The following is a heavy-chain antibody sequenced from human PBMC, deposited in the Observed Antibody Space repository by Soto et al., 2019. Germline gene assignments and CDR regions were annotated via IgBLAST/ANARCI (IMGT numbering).Heavy chain of an antibody. CDR1: GFTFSDYY. CDR2: ISSGSSYT. CDR3: ARDRARSTTGTTSI. V-gene: IGHV3-11*05. Sequence: QVQLVESGGGLVKPGGSLRLSCAASGFTFSDYYMSWIRQAPGKGLEWVSYISSGSSYTNYADSVKGRFTISRDNAKNSLYLQMNSLRAEDTAVYYCARDRARSTTGTTSIWGQGTLVTVSS. D-gene: IGHD1-1*01. J-gene: IGHJ4*02.